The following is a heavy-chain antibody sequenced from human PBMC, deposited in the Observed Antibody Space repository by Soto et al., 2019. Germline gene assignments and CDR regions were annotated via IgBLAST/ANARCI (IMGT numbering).Heavy chain of an antibody. J-gene: IGHJ4*02. CDR2: VYYNGNT. CDR3: ARGHDFWSGSYTPYFEY. V-gene: IGHV4-59*01. D-gene: IGHD3-3*01. CDR1: GDSMSTYF. Sequence: SETLSLTCTVSGDSMSTYFWSWIRQPPGKGLEWMGYVYYNGNTTYNPSLKGRVTISVDTSKLQFSLELTSVTAADTAVYYCARGHDFWSGSYTPYFEYWGQKILVTVSS.